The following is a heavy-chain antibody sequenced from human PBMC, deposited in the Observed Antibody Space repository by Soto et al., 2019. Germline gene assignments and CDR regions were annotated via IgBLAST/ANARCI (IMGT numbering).Heavy chain of an antibody. CDR1: GGPYNKYT. D-gene: IGHD3-22*01. CDR3: ARRLLGINYDGDGLDD. CDR2: TIPIFDIT. V-gene: IGHV1-69*02. Sequence: QVQLVQSGTEVKKPGSSVTVSCKASGGPYNKYTISWVRQAPGQGLEWMGGTIPIFDITNYAQKFHGRVTITAHXXTXSAYMDLSSLRCEEMAVDYCARRLLGINYDGDGLDDWGQGTLVTVSS. J-gene: IGHJ4*02.